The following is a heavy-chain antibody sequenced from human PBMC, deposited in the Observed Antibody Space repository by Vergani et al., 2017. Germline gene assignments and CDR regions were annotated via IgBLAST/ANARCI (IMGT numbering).Heavy chain of an antibody. D-gene: IGHD3-3*01. Sequence: QVQLVQSGAEVKKPGSSVKVSCKASGGTFSSYAISWVRQAPGQGLEWMGGIIPIFGTANYAQKFQGRVTITADESTSTAYMELSSLRSEDTAVYYCASRDITIFGVVIIRGYYYYGMDVGGQGTTVTVSS. V-gene: IGHV1-69*01. J-gene: IGHJ6*02. CDR2: IIPIFGTA. CDR3: ASRDITIFGVVIIRGYYYYGMDV. CDR1: GGTFSSYA.